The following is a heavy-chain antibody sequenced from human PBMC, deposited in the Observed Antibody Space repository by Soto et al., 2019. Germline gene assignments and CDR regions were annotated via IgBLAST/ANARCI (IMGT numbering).Heavy chain of an antibody. J-gene: IGHJ3*02. CDR3: AGGGGVGVAGSAAFDM. CDR2: INPATGAA. CDR1: GYPVTAYY. D-gene: IGHD3-3*01. Sequence: QLHLVQSGAVVKKPGASVTVSCSASGYPVTAYYMHWVRQAPGRGLEWMGGINPATGAAKYTQTFQGRGTMTKDTSKSTVFMELSGPTSGDTAVFYRAGGGGVGVAGSAAFDMWGQGTLVTVSS. V-gene: IGHV1-2*02.